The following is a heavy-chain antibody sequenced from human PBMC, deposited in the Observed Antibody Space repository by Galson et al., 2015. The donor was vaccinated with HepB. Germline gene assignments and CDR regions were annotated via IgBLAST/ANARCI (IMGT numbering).Heavy chain of an antibody. D-gene: IGHD4-17*01. J-gene: IGHJ5*02. V-gene: IGHV2-70*11. CDR1: GFSLSTSGMC. Sequence: PALVKPTQTLTLTCTFSGFSLSTSGMCVSWIRQPPGKALEWLARIDWDDAKYYSTSLKTRHTISKDTSKNQVVLSMTNMDPVDTATYYCARSPVTTCCFDPWGQGTLVTVSS. CDR2: IDWDDAK. CDR3: ARSPVTTCCFDP.